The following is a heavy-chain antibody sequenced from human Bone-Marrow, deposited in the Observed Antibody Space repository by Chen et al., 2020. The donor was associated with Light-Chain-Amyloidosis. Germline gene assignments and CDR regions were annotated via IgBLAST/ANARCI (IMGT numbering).Heavy chain of an antibody. CDR3: AREFIAAAGSGLLDY. CDR2: IYYSGST. V-gene: IGHV4-39*02. D-gene: IGHD6-13*01. J-gene: IGHJ4*02. Sequence: QLQLQESGPGLVKPSETLSLTCTVSGGSISSSSYYWGWIRQPPGKGLEWIGSIYYSGSTYYNPSLKSRVTISVDTSKNQFSLKLSSVTAADTAVYYCAREFIAAAGSGLLDYWGQGTLVTVSS. CDR1: GGSISSSSYY.